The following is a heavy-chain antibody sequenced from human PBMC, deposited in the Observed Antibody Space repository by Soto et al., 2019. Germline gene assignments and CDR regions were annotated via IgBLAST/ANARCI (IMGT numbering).Heavy chain of an antibody. D-gene: IGHD2-2*01. J-gene: IGHJ5*02. CDR2: INHSGST. CDR1: GGSFSGYY. V-gene: IGHV4-34*01. Sequence: TSETLSLTCAVYGGSFSGYYWSWIRQPPGKGLEWIGEINHSGSTNYNPSLKSRVTISVDTSKNQFSLKLSSVTAADTAVYYCARGAIDIVVVPAASSNWFDPWGQGTLVTVS. CDR3: ARGAIDIVVVPAASSNWFDP.